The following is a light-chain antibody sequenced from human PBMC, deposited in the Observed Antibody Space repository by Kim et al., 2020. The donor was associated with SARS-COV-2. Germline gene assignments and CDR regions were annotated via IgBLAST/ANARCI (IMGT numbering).Light chain of an antibody. CDR2: GAS. Sequence: EIVMTQSPATLSVSPGERATLSCRASQSVSSNLVWYQQKPGQAPRLLIYGASTRVTGIPARFSGSGSGTEFTLTISSLQSEDFAVYYCQQYNNSRRTFGQGTKVDIK. J-gene: IGKJ1*01. V-gene: IGKV3-15*01. CDR1: QSVSSN. CDR3: QQYNNSRRT.